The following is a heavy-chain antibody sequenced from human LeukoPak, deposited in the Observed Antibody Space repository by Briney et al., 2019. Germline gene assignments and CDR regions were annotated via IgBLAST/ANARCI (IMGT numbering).Heavy chain of an antibody. CDR1: GGTFSSYA. CDR2: IIPILGIA. J-gene: IGHJ5*02. Sequence: SVKVSCKASGGTFSSYAISWVRQAPGQGLEWMGRIIPILGIANYAQKFQGRVTITADKSTSTAYMELSSLRSEDTAVYYCARDWGPPEGGFDPWGQGTLVTVSS. V-gene: IGHV1-69*04. CDR3: ARDWGPPEGGFDP. D-gene: IGHD3-16*01.